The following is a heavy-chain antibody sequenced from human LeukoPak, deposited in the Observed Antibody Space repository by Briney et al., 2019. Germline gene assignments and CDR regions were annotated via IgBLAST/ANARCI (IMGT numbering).Heavy chain of an antibody. CDR1: GFTFSNYW. V-gene: IGHV3-7*05. D-gene: IGHD3-22*01. CDR2: INQDGSEK. CDR3: AREGGKYDSSGYYQAYDAFDI. Sequence: PGGSPRLSCAVSGFTFSNYWMSWVRQAPGKGLEWVANINQDGSEKYYVDSVKGRFTISRDNAKKSLYLQMNSLRAEDTAVYYCAREGGKYDSSGYYQAYDAFDIWGQGTMVTVSS. J-gene: IGHJ3*02.